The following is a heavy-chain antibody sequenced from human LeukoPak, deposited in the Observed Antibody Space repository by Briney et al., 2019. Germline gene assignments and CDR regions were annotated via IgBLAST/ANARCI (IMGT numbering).Heavy chain of an antibody. CDR3: ATRMRIQLWYYFDY. Sequence: GASVTVSCKVSGYTLTELSMHWVRQAPGKGLEWMGGFDPEDGETIYAQKFQGRVTMTEDTSTDTAYMELSSLRSEDTAVYYCATRMRIQLWYYFDYWGQGTLVTVSS. V-gene: IGHV1-24*01. CDR2: FDPEDGET. CDR1: GYTLTELS. J-gene: IGHJ4*02. D-gene: IGHD5-18*01.